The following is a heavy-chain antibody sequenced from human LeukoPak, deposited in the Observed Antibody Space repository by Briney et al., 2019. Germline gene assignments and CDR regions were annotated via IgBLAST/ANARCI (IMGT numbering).Heavy chain of an antibody. V-gene: IGHV3-48*01. J-gene: IGHJ4*02. CDR1: GFTFSIYS. D-gene: IGHD3-22*01. CDR2: ITSDSSTI. CDR3: TREPQDDDKSGLDC. Sequence: PGGSLRLSCAASGFTFSIYSMNWVSQAPGKGLEWVSYITSDSSTIYYGDSVRGRFTISRDNAKNSLYLQMNSLRAEDTAVYYCTREPQDDDKSGLDCWGQGTLVIVSS.